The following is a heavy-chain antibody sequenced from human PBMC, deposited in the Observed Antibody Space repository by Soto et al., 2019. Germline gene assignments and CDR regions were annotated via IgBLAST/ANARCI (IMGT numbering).Heavy chain of an antibody. CDR1: GYTFTGYY. J-gene: IGHJ6*02. D-gene: IGHD2-15*01. Sequence: ASVKVSCKASGYTFTGYYMHWVRQAPGQGLEWMGWINPNSGGTNYAQKFQGWVTMTRDTSISTAYMELSRLRSDDTAVYYCARGRTNCSGGSCYSLFYYYYGMDVWGQGTTVTVSS. V-gene: IGHV1-2*04. CDR3: ARGRTNCSGGSCYSLFYYYYGMDV. CDR2: INPNSGGT.